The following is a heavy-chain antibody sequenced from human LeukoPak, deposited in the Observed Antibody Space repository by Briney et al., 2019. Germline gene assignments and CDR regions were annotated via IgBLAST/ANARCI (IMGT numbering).Heavy chain of an antibody. V-gene: IGHV3-13*01. Sequence: RGSLRLSCAASGFTFSSYDMRWGCQATRKGLEWVSAIGTAGDTYYPGSVKGRFTISRENAKQSLYLQMNSLRAGDTAVYYCARPRPGTVTTNHWYFALWGRGTLVTVSS. CDR1: GFTFSSYD. D-gene: IGHD4-17*01. CDR3: ARPRPGTVTTNHWYFAL. CDR2: IGTAGDT. J-gene: IGHJ2*01.